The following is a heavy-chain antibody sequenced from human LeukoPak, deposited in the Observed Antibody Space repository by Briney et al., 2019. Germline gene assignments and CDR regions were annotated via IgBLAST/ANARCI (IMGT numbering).Heavy chain of an antibody. CDR2: IIPIFGTA. Sequence: GSSVKVSCKASGGTFSSYAISWVRQAPGQGLEWMGGIIPIFGTANYAQKFQGRVTITADESTSTAYMELSSLRSEDTAVYYCARGIQLWLRHGMDVWGQGTTVTVSS. J-gene: IGHJ6*02. D-gene: IGHD5-18*01. CDR1: GGTFSSYA. CDR3: ARGIQLWLRHGMDV. V-gene: IGHV1-69*01.